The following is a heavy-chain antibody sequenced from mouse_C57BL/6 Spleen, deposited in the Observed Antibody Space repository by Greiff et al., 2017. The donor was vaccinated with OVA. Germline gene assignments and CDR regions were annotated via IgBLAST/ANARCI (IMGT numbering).Heavy chain of an antibody. D-gene: IGHD1-1*01. J-gene: IGHJ2*01. CDR3: AFITTVVAPFDD. CDR2: IYPRSGNT. V-gene: IGHV1-81*01. Sequence: VQLQESGAELARPGASVKLSCKASGYTFTSYGISWVKQRTGQGLEWIGEIYPRSGNTYYNAKFKGKATLTADKSSSTAYMELRSLTSEDSAVYFCAFITTVVAPFDDWGKGTTLTVSS. CDR1: GYTFTSYG.